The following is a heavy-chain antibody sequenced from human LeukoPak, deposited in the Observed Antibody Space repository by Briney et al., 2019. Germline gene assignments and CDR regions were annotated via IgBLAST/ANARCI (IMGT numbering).Heavy chain of an antibody. Sequence: GGSLRLSCAASGFTFSSYGMHWVRQAPGKGLEWVAVISYDVGKKYYADSVKGRFTISRDNSKNTLYLQMNSLRAEDTAVYYCARDPPPYYYDSSGKEGDYWGQGTLVTVSS. CDR2: ISYDVGKK. J-gene: IGHJ4*02. CDR1: GFTFSSYG. V-gene: IGHV3-30*03. D-gene: IGHD3-22*01. CDR3: ARDPPPYYYDSSGKEGDY.